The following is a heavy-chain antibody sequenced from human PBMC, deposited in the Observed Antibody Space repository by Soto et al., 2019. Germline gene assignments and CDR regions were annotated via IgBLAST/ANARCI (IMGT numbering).Heavy chain of an antibody. V-gene: IGHV4-59*01. J-gene: IGHJ4*02. D-gene: IGHD1-1*01. CDR2: IYYSGST. Sequence: SETLSLTCTVSGGSISRYYWSWSLQPPGKGLEWIGYIYYSGSTNYNPSLKSRVTISVDTSKNQFSLKLSSVTAADTAVYYCARDPNWNGSGALDYWGQGTLVTVSS. CDR3: ARDPNWNGSGALDY. CDR1: GGSISRYY.